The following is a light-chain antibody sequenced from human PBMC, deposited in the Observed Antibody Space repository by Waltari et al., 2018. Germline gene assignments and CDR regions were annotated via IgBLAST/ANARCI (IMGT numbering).Light chain of an antibody. CDR2: AAS. J-gene: IGKJ2*01. CDR3: QQLNTYPRT. Sequence: SSLSASVGDRVTITCRASQDISGYLAWYQQKPGQAPKVLIYAASTLQSGVPSRFSGSGSGTDFTLTISSLQPEDFATYYCQQLNTYPRTFGQGTKLEI. V-gene: IGKV1-9*01. CDR1: QDISGY.